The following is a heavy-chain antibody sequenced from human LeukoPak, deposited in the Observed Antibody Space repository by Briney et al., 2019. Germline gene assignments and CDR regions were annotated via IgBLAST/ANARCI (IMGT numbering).Heavy chain of an antibody. D-gene: IGHD1-14*01. J-gene: IGHJ6*02. CDR3: GAITVRYYYGMDV. V-gene: IGHV1-3*01. CDR2: INAGNGNT. Sequence: GASVKVSCKASGYTFTSYAMHWVRQAPGQRLEWMGWINAGNGNTKYSQKFQGRVTITRDSSASTAYMELSSLRSEDTAVYYCGAITVRYYYGMDVWGQGTTVTVSS. CDR1: GYTFTSYA.